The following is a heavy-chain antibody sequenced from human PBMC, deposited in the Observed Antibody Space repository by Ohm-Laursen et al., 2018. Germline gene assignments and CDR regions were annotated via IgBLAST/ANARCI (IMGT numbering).Heavy chain of an antibody. J-gene: IGHJ4*02. Sequence: SLRLSCAASGFTFSSYAMSWVRQAPGKGLEWVSAISGSGGSTYYTDSVKGRFTISRDNSKNTLYLQINSLRAEDTAVYYCAKVFKRCGGDCPYYFDYWGQGTLVTVSS. CDR2: ISGSGGST. CDR3: AKVFKRCGGDCPYYFDY. CDR1: GFTFSSYA. D-gene: IGHD2-21*02. V-gene: IGHV3-23*01.